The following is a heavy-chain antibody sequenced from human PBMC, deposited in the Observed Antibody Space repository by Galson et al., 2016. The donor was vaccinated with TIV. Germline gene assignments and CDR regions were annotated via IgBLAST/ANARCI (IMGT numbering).Heavy chain of an antibody. J-gene: IGHJ5*02. CDR1: GYSFTNYW. D-gene: IGHD3-10*01. V-gene: IGHV5-10-1*01. Sequence: QSGAEVKKPGESLRISCKTSGYSFTNYWITWVRQTPGKGLEWMGRIDSRDSYTNYSPTFEGHVTISTDKSISTAYLQWTSLKASDSAIYYCARSASAGSGWVDPWGQGTLVTVSS. CDR2: IDSRDSYT. CDR3: ARSASAGSGWVDP.